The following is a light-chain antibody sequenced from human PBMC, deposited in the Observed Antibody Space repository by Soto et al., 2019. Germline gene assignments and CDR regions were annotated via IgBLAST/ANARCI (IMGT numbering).Light chain of an antibody. CDR1: SSDVGGYNY. J-gene: IGLJ1*01. CDR2: EVS. V-gene: IGLV2-14*01. CDR3: SSYTSSSTLYV. Sequence: QSALTQPASVSGSPGQSITISCTGTSSDVGGYNYVSWYQQHPDKAPKLMIYEVSNRPSGVSNRFSDSKSGNTASLTISGLQAEDEADYYCSSYTSSSTLYVFGTGTKVTVL.